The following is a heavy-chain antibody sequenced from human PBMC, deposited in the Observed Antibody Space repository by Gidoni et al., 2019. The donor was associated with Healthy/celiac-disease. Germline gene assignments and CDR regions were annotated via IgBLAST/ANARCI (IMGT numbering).Heavy chain of an antibody. CDR3: ARLDGYSYGSNAFDI. D-gene: IGHD5-18*01. V-gene: IGHV4-39*01. Sequence: QLQLQESGPGLVKPSETLSLTCTVSGGSISSSSYYWGWIRQPPGKGLEWIGSIYYSGSTYYNPSLKSRVTISVDTSKNQFSLKLSSVTAADTAVYYCARLDGYSYGSNAFDIWGQGTMVTVSS. J-gene: IGHJ3*02. CDR2: IYYSGST. CDR1: GGSISSSSYY.